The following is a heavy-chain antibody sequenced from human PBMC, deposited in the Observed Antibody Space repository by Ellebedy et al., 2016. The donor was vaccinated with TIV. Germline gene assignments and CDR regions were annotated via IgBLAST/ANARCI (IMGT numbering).Heavy chain of an antibody. CDR1: GFTFNNYN. D-gene: IGHD5-24*01. J-gene: IGHJ4*02. CDR2: ISSDGITT. Sequence: GGSLRLSCAASGFTFNNYNMIWVRQAPGKGLEWISYISSDGITTDYADSMKGRFTISRDNAKASVYLQMNSLTAEDTAVYYCARDMGRWLQFLAYWGQGTLVTVSS. CDR3: ARDMGRWLQFLAY. V-gene: IGHV3-48*03.